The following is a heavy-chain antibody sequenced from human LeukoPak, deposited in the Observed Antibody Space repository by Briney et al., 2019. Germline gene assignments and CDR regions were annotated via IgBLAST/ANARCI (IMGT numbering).Heavy chain of an antibody. CDR2: IKQDGSEK. Sequence: HPGGSLRLSCAASGFTFSTYWMSWVRQAPGKGLEWVANIKQDGSEKYYVDSVKGRFTISRDNANNSLYLQMNSLRAEDTAVYYCARDVYYDFWSGYSFNWFDPWGQGTLVTVSS. V-gene: IGHV3-7*01. CDR3: ARDVYYDFWSGYSFNWFDP. CDR1: GFTFSTYW. D-gene: IGHD3-3*01. J-gene: IGHJ5*02.